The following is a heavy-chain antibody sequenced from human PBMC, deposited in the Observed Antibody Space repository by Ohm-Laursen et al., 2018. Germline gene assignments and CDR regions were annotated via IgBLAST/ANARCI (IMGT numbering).Heavy chain of an antibody. V-gene: IGHV3-11*01. D-gene: IGHD3-22*01. CDR3: AKPVSYYDTSGPHF. Sequence: SLRLSCSASGFTFSDYSMSWIRQAPGKGLEWVSYMSSSGDIIYYADSVKGRFTISRDNAKNLLYLQMDSLRAEDTAMYYCAKPVSYYDTSGPHFWGQGTRVTVSS. CDR1: GFTFSDYS. J-gene: IGHJ4*02. CDR2: MSSSGDII.